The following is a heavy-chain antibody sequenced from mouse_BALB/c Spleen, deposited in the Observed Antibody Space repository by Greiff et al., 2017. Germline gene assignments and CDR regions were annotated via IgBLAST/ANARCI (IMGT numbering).Heavy chain of an antibody. CDR2: ISTYYGDA. J-gene: IGHJ4*01. D-gene: IGHD1-1*01. Sequence: VQLQQSGAELVRPGVSVKISCKGSGYTLTDYAMHWVKQSHAKSLEWIGVISTYYGDASYNQKFKGKATMTVDKSSSTAYMELARLTSEDSAIYYCARTLYGYAMDYWGQGTSVTVSS. CDR3: ARTLYGYAMDY. CDR1: GYTLTDYA. V-gene: IGHV1S137*01.